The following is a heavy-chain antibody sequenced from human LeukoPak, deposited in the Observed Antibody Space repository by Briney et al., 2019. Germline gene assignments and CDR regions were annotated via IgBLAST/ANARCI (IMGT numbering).Heavy chain of an antibody. CDR3: ARGGYSGSRGFDY. J-gene: IGHJ4*02. Sequence: GGSLRLSCAASGFTFSSYAMHWVRQAPGKGLEYVSAISSNGGSTYYANSVKGRFTISRDNSKNTLYLQMGSLRAEELAVYYCARGGYSGSRGFDYWGQGTLVTVSS. CDR2: ISSNGGST. D-gene: IGHD1-26*01. CDR1: GFTFSSYA. V-gene: IGHV3-64*01.